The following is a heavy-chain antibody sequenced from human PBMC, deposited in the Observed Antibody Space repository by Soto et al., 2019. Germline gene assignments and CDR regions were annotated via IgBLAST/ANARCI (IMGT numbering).Heavy chain of an antibody. CDR1: GGTFSSYA. J-gene: IGHJ2*01. V-gene: IGHV1-69*01. Sequence: QVQLVQSGAEVKKPGSSVKVSCKASGGTFSSYAISWVRQAPGQGLEWMGGIIPIFGTANYAQKFQGRVTITADESTSTAHMELSTLRSEDTPVYYCASRGSTVTHYWYFDLWGRGTLVTVSS. D-gene: IGHD4-17*01. CDR2: IIPIFGTA. CDR3: ASRGSTVTHYWYFDL.